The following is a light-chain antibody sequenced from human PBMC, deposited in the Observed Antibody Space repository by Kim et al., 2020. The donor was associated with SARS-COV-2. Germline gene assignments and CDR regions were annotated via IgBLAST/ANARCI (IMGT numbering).Light chain of an antibody. CDR1: KLGDKY. V-gene: IGLV3-1*01. CDR2: QDS. J-gene: IGLJ2*01. CDR3: QAWGSSTVL. Sequence: SYELTQPPSVSVSPGQTASITCSGDKLGDKYACWYQQKPGQSPVLAIYQDSKRPSGIPERFSGSNSGNTATLTISGTQAMDEADYYFQAWGSSTVLFGGG.